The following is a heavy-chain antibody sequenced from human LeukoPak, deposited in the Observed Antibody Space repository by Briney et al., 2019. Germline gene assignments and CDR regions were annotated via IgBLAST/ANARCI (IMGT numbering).Heavy chain of an antibody. CDR3: AKDPNTAMISWYFDY. V-gene: IGHV3-7*03. Sequence: GGSLRLSCAASGFTFSTYWMSWVRQAPGKGLEWVANIQQDGSEKYYVDSVKGRFTISRDNSKNTLYLQMNSLRAEDTAVYYCAKDPNTAMISWYFDYWGQGTLVTVSS. CDR1: GFTFSTYW. D-gene: IGHD5-18*01. CDR2: IQQDGSEK. J-gene: IGHJ4*02.